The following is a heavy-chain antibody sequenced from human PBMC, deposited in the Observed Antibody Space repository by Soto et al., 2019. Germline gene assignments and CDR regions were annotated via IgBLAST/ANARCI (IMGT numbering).Heavy chain of an antibody. V-gene: IGHV3-53*01. Sequence: GGSLRLSCAASGFTVSSNYMSWVRQAPGKGLEWVSVIYSGGSTYYADSVKGRFTISRDNSKNTLYLQMNSLRAEDTAVYYCARAPNPVWVDYWGQGTLVTVSS. J-gene: IGHJ4*02. CDR3: ARAPNPVWVDY. CDR1: GFTVSSNY. CDR2: IYSGGST. D-gene: IGHD2-8*01.